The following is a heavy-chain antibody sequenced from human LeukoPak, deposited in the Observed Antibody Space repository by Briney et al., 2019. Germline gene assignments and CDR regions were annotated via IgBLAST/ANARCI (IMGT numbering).Heavy chain of an antibody. Sequence: ASVKVSCKASGYTFTSYYMHWVRQAPGQGLEWMGIINPSGGSTSYAQKFQGRVTMTEDTSTDTAYMELSSLRSEDTAVYYCATDLLMGAPDYWGQGTLVTVSS. CDR2: INPSGGST. J-gene: IGHJ4*02. V-gene: IGHV1-46*01. CDR1: GYTFTSYY. D-gene: IGHD1-26*01. CDR3: ATDLLMGAPDY.